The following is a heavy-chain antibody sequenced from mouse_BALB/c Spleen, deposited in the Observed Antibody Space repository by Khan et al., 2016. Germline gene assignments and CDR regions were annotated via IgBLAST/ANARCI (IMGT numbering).Heavy chain of an antibody. CDR2: IVPRSGYT. CDR1: GYTFTSHT. D-gene: IGHD1-2*01. J-gene: IGHJ2*01. CDR3: GREVIITAIFDC. V-gene: IGHV1-4*02. Sequence: QVQLQQSAVELAGPGASVKMSCRASGYTFTSHTLQWIPQRPGQGLEWIGYIVPRSGYTAYNQKFKDRTPFTADKSSNTPYMQLNSLTSEDSAVSYCGREVIITAIFDCWRQGTTLTVSS.